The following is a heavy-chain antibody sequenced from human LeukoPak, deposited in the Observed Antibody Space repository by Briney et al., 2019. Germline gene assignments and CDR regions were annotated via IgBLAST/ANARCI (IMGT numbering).Heavy chain of an antibody. V-gene: IGHV3-73*01. J-gene: IGHJ3*02. Sequence: PGGSLRLSCEASGFTFSRHWMSWVRQASGKGLEWVGRIRSKANSYATAYAASVKGRFTISRDDSKNTAYLQMNSLKTEDTAVYYCTRLSSRFGGMHAFDIWGQGTMVTVSS. CDR3: TRLSSRFGGMHAFDI. CDR1: GFTFSRHW. D-gene: IGHD3-10*01. CDR2: IRSKANSYAT.